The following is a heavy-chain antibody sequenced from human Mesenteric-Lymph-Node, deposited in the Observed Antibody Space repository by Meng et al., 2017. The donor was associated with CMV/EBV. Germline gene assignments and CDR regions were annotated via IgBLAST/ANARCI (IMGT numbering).Heavy chain of an antibody. CDR2: ISGSADVI. D-gene: IGHD3-22*01. CDR3: AREGYYESGGPIDY. CDR1: GFPFSDYY. V-gene: IGHV3-11*04. J-gene: IGHJ4*02. Sequence: GGSLRLSCAASGFPFSDYYMTWVRQAPGKGLEWVSYISGSADVIYYADSVKGRFTISRDNARNSLYLQMNSLRVEDTAVYYCAREGYYESGGPIDYWGRGTLVTVSS.